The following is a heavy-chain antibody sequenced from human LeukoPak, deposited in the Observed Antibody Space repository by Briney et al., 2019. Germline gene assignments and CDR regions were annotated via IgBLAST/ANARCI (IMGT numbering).Heavy chain of an antibody. CDR2: IYHSGSY. D-gene: IGHD2-15*01. V-gene: IGHV4-38-2*01. CDR3: ARVVVAATWPFDI. CDR1: GYSISSGYY. J-gene: IGHJ3*02. Sequence: KPSETLSFTCAVSGYSISSGYYWGWVREPPGKGLEWIGSIYHSGSYYYNPSLKTRVTISVDTSKNQFSLQLSSVTAADTAVYYCARVVVAATWPFDIWGQGTMVTVSS.